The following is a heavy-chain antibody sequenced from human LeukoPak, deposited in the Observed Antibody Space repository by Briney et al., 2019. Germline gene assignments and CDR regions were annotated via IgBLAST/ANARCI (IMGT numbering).Heavy chain of an antibody. J-gene: IGHJ4*02. CDR2: IYPGDSDT. Sequence: GESLKISCKGFGYSFTSYWIGWVRQMPGKGLGWMGIIYPGDSDTRYSPSFQGQVTISADKSISTAYLQWSSLQASDTARYYCGRRTLGYCGGGSCQGGGDFDYWGQGTLVTVSS. V-gene: IGHV5-51*01. D-gene: IGHD2-15*01. CDR3: GRRTLGYCGGGSCQGGGDFDY. CDR1: GYSFTSYW.